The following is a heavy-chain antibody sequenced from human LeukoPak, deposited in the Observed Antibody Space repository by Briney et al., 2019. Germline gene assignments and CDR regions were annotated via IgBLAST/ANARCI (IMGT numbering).Heavy chain of an antibody. CDR1: GYTLTELS. CDR3: ATARVWLRSGVEYYFDY. CDR2: FDPEYGET. V-gene: IGHV1-24*01. J-gene: IGHJ4*02. D-gene: IGHD5-12*01. Sequence: GAAVNVSCKVCGYTLTELSMHWLRQAPGKGLDGMGGFDPEYGETIYAQKFQGRVTMTEDTSTDTAYMELSSLRSEDTAVYYCATARVWLRSGVEYYFDYWGQGTLVTVSS.